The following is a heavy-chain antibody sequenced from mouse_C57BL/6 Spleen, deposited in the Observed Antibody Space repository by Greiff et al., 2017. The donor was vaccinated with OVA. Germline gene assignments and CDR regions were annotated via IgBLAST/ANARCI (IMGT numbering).Heavy chain of an antibody. D-gene: IGHD2-4*01. V-gene: IGHV1-55*01. J-gene: IGHJ3*01. CDR1: GYTFTSYW. Sequence: QVQLQQSGAELVKPGASVKMSCKASGYTFTSYWITWVKQRPGQGLEWIGDIYPGSGSTNYNEKFKSKATLTVDTSSSTAYMQLSSLTSEDSAVYYCAREDDYGAWFAYWGHGTLVTVSA. CDR2: IYPGSGST. CDR3: AREDDYGAWFAY.